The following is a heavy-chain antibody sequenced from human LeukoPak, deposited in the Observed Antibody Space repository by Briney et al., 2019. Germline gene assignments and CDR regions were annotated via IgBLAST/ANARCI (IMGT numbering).Heavy chain of an antibody. CDR2: MHYSGDT. CDR3: ARRGMYSSGWYFDL. V-gene: IGHV4-59*01. CDR1: GGSISSFF. D-gene: IGHD6-19*01. Sequence: SETLSLTCTVSGGSISSFFWSWIRQPPGKGLEWIGSMHYSGDTKYNPSLKSRVSLSIDTSKQQFSLRLSSVTAADTAVYYCARRGMYSSGWYFDLWGRGIPVTVSS. J-gene: IGHJ2*01.